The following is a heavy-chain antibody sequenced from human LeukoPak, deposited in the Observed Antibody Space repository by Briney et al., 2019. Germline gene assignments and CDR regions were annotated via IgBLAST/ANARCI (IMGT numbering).Heavy chain of an antibody. CDR2: ISGSDGST. V-gene: IGHV3-23*01. D-gene: IGHD3-10*01. J-gene: IGHJ4*01. CDR1: GFTFSSYA. Sequence: GGSLRLSCAASGFTFSSYAMSWVRQPPGKGLEWVSSISGSDGSTYYADSVKGRFTISRGNSKNTLYLQMNSLRAEDTAVYYCAFYGSGSLSSGLDYWGHGTLVTVSS. CDR3: AFYGSGSLSSGLDY.